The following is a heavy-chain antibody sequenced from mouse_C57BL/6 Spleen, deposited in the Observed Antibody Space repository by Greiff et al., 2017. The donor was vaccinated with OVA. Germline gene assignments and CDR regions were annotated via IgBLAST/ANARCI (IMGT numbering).Heavy chain of an antibody. CDR2: IYPGDGDT. J-gene: IGHJ3*01. D-gene: IGHD1-1*01. CDR3: AMEVIYYYGSSPAWFAY. CDR1: GYAFSSSW. V-gene: IGHV1-82*01. Sequence: QVQLQQSGPELVKPGASVKISCKASGYAFSSSWMNWVKQRPGKGLEWIGRIYPGDGDTNYNGTFKGKATLTADKSSSTAYMQLSSLTSEDSAVCFCAMEVIYYYGSSPAWFAYWGQGTLVTVSA.